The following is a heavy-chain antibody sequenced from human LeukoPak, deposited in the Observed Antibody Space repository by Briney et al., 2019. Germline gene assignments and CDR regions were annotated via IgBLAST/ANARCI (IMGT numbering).Heavy chain of an antibody. J-gene: IGHJ4*02. V-gene: IGHV4-59*08. Sequence: SETLSLTCTVSGGSISSYYWSWIRQPPGKGLEWIGYIYYSGSTNYNPSLKSRVTISVDTSKNQFSLKLSSVTAADTAVYYCASLGVLGDYAIDYLGQGTLVTVSS. CDR3: ASLGVLGDYAIDY. CDR1: GGSISSYY. D-gene: IGHD2-8*02. CDR2: IYYSGST.